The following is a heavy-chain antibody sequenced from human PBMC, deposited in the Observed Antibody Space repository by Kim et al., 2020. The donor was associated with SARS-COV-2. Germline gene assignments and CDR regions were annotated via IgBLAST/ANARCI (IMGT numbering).Heavy chain of an antibody. CDR2: IYYSGST. J-gene: IGHJ4*02. CDR1: GGSISSGGYY. D-gene: IGHD3-22*01. V-gene: IGHV4-31*03. CDR3: ARGIRVRYYYDSSGSDPYYFDY. Sequence: SETLSLTCTVSGGSISSGGYYWSWIRQHPGKGLEWIGYIYYSGSTYYNPFLKSRVTISVDTSKNQFSLKLSSVTAADTAVYYCARGIRVRYYYDSSGSDPYYFDYWGQGTLVTVSS.